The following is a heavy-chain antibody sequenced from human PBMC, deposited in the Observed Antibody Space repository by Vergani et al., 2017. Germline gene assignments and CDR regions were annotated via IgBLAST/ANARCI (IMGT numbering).Heavy chain of an antibody. J-gene: IGHJ4*02. CDR2: ISGSGGST. Sequence: EVQLLESGGGLVQPGGSLRLSCAASGFTFSSYAMSWVRQAPGKGLEWVSGISGSGGSTYYADSVKGRFTISRDNSKNTLYLQMNSLRAEDTAVYYCAKDPRGYSYGGIDYWGQGTLVTVSS. D-gene: IGHD5-18*01. CDR1: GFTFSSYA. CDR3: AKDPRGYSYGGIDY. V-gene: IGHV3-23*01.